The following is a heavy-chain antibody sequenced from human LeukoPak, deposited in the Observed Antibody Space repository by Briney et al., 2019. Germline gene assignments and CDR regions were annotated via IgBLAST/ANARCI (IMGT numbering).Heavy chain of an antibody. J-gene: IGHJ4*02. D-gene: IGHD6-6*01. CDR1: GGSISSYY. CDR3: AREGRPNEYSSSSGLAVYFDY. Sequence: SETLSLTCTVSGGSISSYYWSWIRQPPGKGLEWIGYIYYSGSTNYNPSLKSRVTISVDTSKNQFSLKLSSVTAADTAVYYCAREGRPNEYSSSSGLAVYFDYWGQGTLVTVSS. V-gene: IGHV4-59*01. CDR2: IYYSGST.